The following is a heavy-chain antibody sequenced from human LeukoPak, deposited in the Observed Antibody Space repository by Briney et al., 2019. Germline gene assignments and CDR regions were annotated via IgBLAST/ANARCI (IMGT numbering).Heavy chain of an antibody. CDR2: INPNSGGT. CDR1: GYTFTGYY. V-gene: IGHV1-2*02. CDR3: ARGARGLQPVLLWFGELLNWFDP. Sequence: ASVKVSCKASGYTFTGYYMHWVRQAPGQGLEWMGWINPNSGGTNYAQKFQGRVTMTRDTSISTAYMELSRLRSDDTAVYYCARGARGLQPVLLWFGELLNWFDPWGQGTLVTVSS. D-gene: IGHD3-10*01. J-gene: IGHJ5*02.